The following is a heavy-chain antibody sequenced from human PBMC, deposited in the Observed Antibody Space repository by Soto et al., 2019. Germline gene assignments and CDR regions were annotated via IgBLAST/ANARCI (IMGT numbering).Heavy chain of an antibody. D-gene: IGHD4-4*01. CDR3: ARGDYSNYSYYYYGMDV. CDR1: GGTFSSYA. Sequence: ASVKVSCKASGGTFSSYAISWVRQAPGQGLEWMGGIIPIFGTANYAQKFQGRVTITADESTSTAYMELSSLRSEDTAVYYCARGDYSNYSYYYYGMDVWGQGTTVTVSS. V-gene: IGHV1-69*13. CDR2: IIPIFGTA. J-gene: IGHJ6*02.